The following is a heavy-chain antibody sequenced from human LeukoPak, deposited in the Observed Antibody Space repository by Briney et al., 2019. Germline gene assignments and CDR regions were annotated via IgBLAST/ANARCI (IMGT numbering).Heavy chain of an antibody. Sequence: ASVKVSCKASGYTFTKFGITWVRHAPGQGLEWMGWISAYNGHTNDAQNLQGRVTMTTDTSTSTAYMELRSLRSNDTAVYYCARVGGNYDSRGYQHYYDYYYMDVWGKGTTVTVSS. J-gene: IGHJ6*03. CDR3: ARVGGNYDSRGYQHYYDYYYMDV. CDR1: GYTFTKFG. D-gene: IGHD3-22*01. CDR2: ISAYNGHT. V-gene: IGHV1-18*01.